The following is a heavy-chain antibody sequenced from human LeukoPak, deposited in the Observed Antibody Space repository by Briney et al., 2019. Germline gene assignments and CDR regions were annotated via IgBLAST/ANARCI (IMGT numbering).Heavy chain of an antibody. CDR3: AREDYYGSGSSYYFDY. D-gene: IGHD3-10*01. J-gene: IGHJ4*02. Sequence: PGESLKISCKASGYSFTKYWIGWVRQMPGKGLEWMGRIDPSDSYTNYSPSFQGHVTISADKSISTAYLQWSSLKASDTAMYYCAREDYYGSGSSYYFDYWGQGTLVTVSS. CDR2: IDPSDSYT. V-gene: IGHV5-10-1*01. CDR1: GYSFTKYW.